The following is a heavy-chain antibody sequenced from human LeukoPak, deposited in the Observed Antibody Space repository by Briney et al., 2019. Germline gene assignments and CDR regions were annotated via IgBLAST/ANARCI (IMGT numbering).Heavy chain of an antibody. V-gene: IGHV3-23*01. D-gene: IGHD6-19*01. CDR1: GFTFSSCA. J-gene: IGHJ4*02. CDR2: ISGSGDST. CDR3: AKQSYSSCYTALNF. Sequence: GGSLRLSCAASGFTFSSCAMSWVRQAPGKRLEWVSVISGSGDSTYYADSVKGRFTISRDNSKNTLYLQMNSLRAEDTAVYYCAKQSYSSCYTALNFWGQGTLVTVSS.